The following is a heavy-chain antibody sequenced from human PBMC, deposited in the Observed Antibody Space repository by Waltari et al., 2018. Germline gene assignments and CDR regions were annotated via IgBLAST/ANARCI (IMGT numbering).Heavy chain of an antibody. J-gene: IGHJ5*02. Sequence: QLQLQESGPGLVKPSETLSLTCTVSGGSISRRSYYWGWIRQSPGKGLEWIGSIYYSGRIDYNPTLKSRVTISGDTSKNQFSLELTSVTAADTAVYYCARHWKKSGYRFDPWGQGTLVTVSS. CDR1: GGSISRRSYY. D-gene: IGHD5-12*01. CDR2: IYYSGRI. CDR3: ARHWKKSGYRFDP. V-gene: IGHV4-39*01.